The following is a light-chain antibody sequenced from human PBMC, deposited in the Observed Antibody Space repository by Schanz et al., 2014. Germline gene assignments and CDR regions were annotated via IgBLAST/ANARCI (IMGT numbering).Light chain of an antibody. CDR3: SSQTRSNTLVV. CDR1: SSDVGTYNH. V-gene: IGLV2-14*02. Sequence: QSALTHPASVSGSPGQSITISCTGTSSDVGTYNHVSWFQQHPGKAPKVMIYAGSNRPSGVANRFSGSKSGNTASLTISGLQDEDEADYYYSSQTRSNTLVVFGAGTKLTVL. J-gene: IGLJ2*01. CDR2: AGS.